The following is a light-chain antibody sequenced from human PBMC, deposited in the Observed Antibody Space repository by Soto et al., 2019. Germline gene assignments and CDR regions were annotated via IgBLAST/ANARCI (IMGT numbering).Light chain of an antibody. J-gene: IGKJ2*01. CDR3: QHYGNSPL. V-gene: IGKV3-20*01. CDR2: GAS. CDR1: QNVFTNY. Sequence: IVLTQSPGTLSLSPGEGATLSCRASQNVFTNYLAWYQQRPGQAPRLLIYGASTRAIGIPDRFSGSGSGTDFTLTITSLEPEDSAVYFCQHYGNSPLFGQGTNLEIK.